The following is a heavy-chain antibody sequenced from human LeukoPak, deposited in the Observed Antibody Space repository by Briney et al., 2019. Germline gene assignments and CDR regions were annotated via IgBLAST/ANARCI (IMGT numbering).Heavy chain of an antibody. Sequence: PSETLSLTCAVSGGSFSGYYWSWIRQPPGEGLEWIGEIYPGGATNYNPSLKSRFTISADTSKSQFSLRLSSVTAADTAVYYCARASSSGWYIVHTYGMDVWGQGTTVTVSS. CDR2: IYPGGAT. J-gene: IGHJ6*02. CDR3: ARASSSGWYIVHTYGMDV. D-gene: IGHD6-19*01. CDR1: GGSFSGYY. V-gene: IGHV4-34*01.